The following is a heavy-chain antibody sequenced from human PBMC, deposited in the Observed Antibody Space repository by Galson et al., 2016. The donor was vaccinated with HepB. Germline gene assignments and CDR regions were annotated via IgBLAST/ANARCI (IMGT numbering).Heavy chain of an antibody. CDR1: GFIFDIAG. CDR2: IRDRAGST. V-gene: IGHV3-23*01. D-gene: IGHD2-2*01. J-gene: IGHJ3*01. Sequence: SLRLSCAASGFIFDIAGVSWVRQAPGKGLEWVSAIRDRAGSTYFGDSAKGRFTISTDSSRTTVYLQMNSLRVEDTARYYCARMPWRPDMHRLWGQGTVVTVSA. CDR3: ARMPWRPDMHRL.